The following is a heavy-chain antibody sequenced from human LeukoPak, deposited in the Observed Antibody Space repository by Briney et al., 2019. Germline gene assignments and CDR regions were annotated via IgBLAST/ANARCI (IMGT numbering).Heavy chain of an antibody. CDR3: SRGQFRLGQYDSSAFDY. CDR1: GFTFSSYW. Sequence: GGSLRLSCAASGFTFSSYWMHWVRQAPGKGLVWVSRINSDGSSTSYADPVKGRFTISRDNSKNTLYLQTNSLRSEDTAVYYCSRGQFRLGQYDSSAFDYWGQGTLVTVSS. CDR2: INSDGSST. J-gene: IGHJ4*02. V-gene: IGHV3-74*01. D-gene: IGHD3-22*01.